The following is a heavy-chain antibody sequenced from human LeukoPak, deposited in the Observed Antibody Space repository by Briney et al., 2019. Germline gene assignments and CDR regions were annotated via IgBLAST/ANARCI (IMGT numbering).Heavy chain of an antibody. CDR3: AREGGGYRLFEF. Sequence: GGSLRLSCAASGYPFSNYGMDWVRQTPGRGLEWISYISGRATNTEYADSVKARFTISRDNAENTLYLQMDNLRAEDTAIYYCAREGGGYRLFEFWGQGLLVTVSS. V-gene: IGHV3-48*04. J-gene: IGHJ4*02. CDR1: GYPFSNYG. CDR2: ISGRATNT. D-gene: IGHD2-15*01.